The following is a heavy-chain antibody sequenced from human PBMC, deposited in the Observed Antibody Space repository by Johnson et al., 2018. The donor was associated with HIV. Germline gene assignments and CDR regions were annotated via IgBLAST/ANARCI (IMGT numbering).Heavy chain of an antibody. J-gene: IGHJ3*02. CDR1: GFTFSSYA. V-gene: IGHV3-23*01. D-gene: IGHD1-26*01. Sequence: VQLMESGGGVVQPGRSLRLSCAASGFTFSSYAMSWVRQAPGKGLEWVSAISGSGGSTYYADSVKGRFTISRDNSKNSLYLQMSSLRAEDTAFYYCARVVKFNWSCAAFDIWGQGTMVTVPS. CDR3: ARVVKFNWSCAAFDI. CDR2: ISGSGGST.